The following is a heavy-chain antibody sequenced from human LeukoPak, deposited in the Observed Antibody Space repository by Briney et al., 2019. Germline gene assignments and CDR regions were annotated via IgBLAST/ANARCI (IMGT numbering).Heavy chain of an antibody. Sequence: GGSLRLSCAASGFTFSSYAMHWVRQAPGKGLEWVAVISYDGSNKYYADSVKGRFTISRDNSKNTLYLQMNSLRAEDTAVYYCAREGIVGATEAADYWGQGTLVTVSS. D-gene: IGHD1-26*01. CDR2: ISYDGSNK. CDR3: AREGIVGATEAADY. V-gene: IGHV3-30-3*01. CDR1: GFTFSSYA. J-gene: IGHJ4*02.